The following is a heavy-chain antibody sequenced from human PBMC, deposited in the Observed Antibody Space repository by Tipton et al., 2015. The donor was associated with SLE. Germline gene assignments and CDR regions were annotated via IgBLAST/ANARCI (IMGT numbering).Heavy chain of an antibody. CDR1: GFTFSGSA. V-gene: IGHV3-23*03. J-gene: IGHJ4*02. Sequence: SLRLSCAASGFTFSGSAMTWVRQAPGMGLEWVSLIYAGGSSTDYADSVKGRLTISRDDSKNTLYLQMNILRAEDTAVYYCAKVSNSVFGVISYWGQGTLVTVSS. CDR3: AKVSNSVFGVISY. D-gene: IGHD3-3*01. CDR2: IYAGGSST.